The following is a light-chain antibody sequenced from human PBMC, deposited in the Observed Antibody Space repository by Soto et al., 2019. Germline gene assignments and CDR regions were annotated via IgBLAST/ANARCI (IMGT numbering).Light chain of an antibody. CDR2: CAS. J-gene: IGKJ1*01. CDR1: QSVSSSY. V-gene: IGKV3-20*01. CDR3: QQYGSSHRT. Sequence: EIVLTQSPGTLSLSPGERATLSCRASQSVSSSYLAWYQQKPGQDPRLLIYCASSRATGIPDRFSGSGSGTDFTLTISRLEPEDFAVYYCQQYGSSHRTFGQGPKVDIK.